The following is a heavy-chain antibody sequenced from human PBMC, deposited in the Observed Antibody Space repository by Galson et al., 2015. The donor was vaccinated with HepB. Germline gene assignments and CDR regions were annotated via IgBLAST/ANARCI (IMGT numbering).Heavy chain of an antibody. Sequence: SLRLSCAASGFTFSSYAMHWVRQAPGKGLEWVAVISYDGSNKYYADSVKGRFTISRDNSKNTLYLQMNSLRAEDTAVYYCARENNWNYYFDYWGQGTLVTVSS. J-gene: IGHJ4*02. CDR2: ISYDGSNK. CDR3: ARENNWNYYFDY. CDR1: GFTFSSYA. D-gene: IGHD1-7*01. V-gene: IGHV3-30-3*01.